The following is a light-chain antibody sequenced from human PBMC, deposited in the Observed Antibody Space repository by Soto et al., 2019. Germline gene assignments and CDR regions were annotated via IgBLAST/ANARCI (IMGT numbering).Light chain of an antibody. CDR1: QSVSSNY. CDR2: GAS. V-gene: IGKV3-20*01. Sequence: ESVLTQSPGTLSLSPGERATLSCTASQSVSSNYLAWYQQKPGQAPRLLIYGASTRATGIPDRFSGSGSGTDFTLTISRLEPEDFAVYYCQQFGGSSYSFGHGTKLEIK. CDR3: QQFGGSSYS. J-gene: IGKJ2*03.